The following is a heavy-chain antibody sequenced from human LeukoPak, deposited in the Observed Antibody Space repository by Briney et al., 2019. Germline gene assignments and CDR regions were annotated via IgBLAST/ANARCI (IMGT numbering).Heavy chain of an antibody. J-gene: IGHJ4*02. V-gene: IGHV1-69*05. Sequence: SSVKVSCKASGGTFSSYAISWVRQAPGQGLEWMGRIIPIFGTANYAQKFQGRVTITTDESTSTAYMEPSSLRSEDTAVYYCARGLGAATKAGDYWGQGTLVTVSS. CDR1: GGTFSSYA. D-gene: IGHD2-15*01. CDR3: ARGLGAATKAGDY. CDR2: IIPIFGTA.